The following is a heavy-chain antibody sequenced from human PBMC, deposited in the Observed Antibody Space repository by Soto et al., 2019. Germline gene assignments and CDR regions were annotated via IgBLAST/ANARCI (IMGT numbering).Heavy chain of an antibody. CDR2: ISSSSSYI. CDR1: GFTLSSYS. CDR3: ARDVAARPGGMDV. Sequence: GFLRLSCAASGFTLSSYSMNWVRQAPGKGLEWVSSISSSSSYIYYADSVKGRFTISRDNAKNSLYLQMNSLRAEDTAVYYWARDVAARPGGMDVWGQGTTVTVSS. V-gene: IGHV3-21*01. D-gene: IGHD6-6*01. J-gene: IGHJ6*02.